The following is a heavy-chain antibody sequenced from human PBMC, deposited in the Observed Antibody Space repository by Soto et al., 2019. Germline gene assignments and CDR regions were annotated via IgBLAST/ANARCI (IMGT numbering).Heavy chain of an antibody. J-gene: IGHJ4*02. D-gene: IGHD6-19*01. Sequence: PGGSLRLSCAASGSTFSSYGMHWVRQAPGKGLEWVAVIWYDGSNKYYADSVKGRFTISRDNSKNTLYLQMNSLRAEDTAVYYCARLAVAGYCFDYWGQGTLVTVSS. CDR1: GSTFSSYG. CDR2: IWYDGSNK. CDR3: ARLAVAGYCFDY. V-gene: IGHV3-33*01.